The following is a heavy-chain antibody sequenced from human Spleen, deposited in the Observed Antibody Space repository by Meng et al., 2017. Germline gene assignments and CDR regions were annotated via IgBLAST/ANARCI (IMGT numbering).Heavy chain of an antibody. D-gene: IGHD5-12*01. Sequence: ASVKVSCKASGYTFTDYYIHWVRQAPGQGLEWMGRINPNSGGTNSAQKFQGRVAITRNTSVSTAYMELSSLRSDDTAIYYCARVSDIVPSAFDIWGQGTMVTVSS. CDR1: GYTFTDYY. CDR2: INPNSGGT. V-gene: IGHV1-2*06. J-gene: IGHJ3*02. CDR3: ARVSDIVPSAFDI.